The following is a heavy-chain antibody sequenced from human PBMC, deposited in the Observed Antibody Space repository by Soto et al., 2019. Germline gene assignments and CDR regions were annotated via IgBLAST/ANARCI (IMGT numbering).Heavy chain of an antibody. CDR1: GGTFSSYA. J-gene: IGHJ6*02. V-gene: IGHV1-69*12. Sequence: QVQLVQSGAEVKKPGSSVKVSCKASGGTFSSYAISWVRQAPGQGLEWMGGIIPILGTANYAQKFQGRVTTTAVDSTSTAYMELSSLRYEGTAVYYCARHGTNDYYYYYGMDVWGQGTTVTVSS. CDR3: ARHGTNDYYYYYGMDV. CDR2: IIPILGTA.